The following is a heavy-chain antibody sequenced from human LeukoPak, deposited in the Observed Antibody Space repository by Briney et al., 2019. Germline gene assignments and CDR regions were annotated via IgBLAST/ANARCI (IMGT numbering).Heavy chain of an antibody. Sequence: TSETLSLTCAVYGGSFSGYYWSWIRQPPGKGLEWIGEINHSGSTNYNPSLKSRVTISVDTSKNQFSLKLSSVTAADTAVYYCARVQVGATLSADYWGQGTLVTVSS. CDR1: GGSFSGYY. J-gene: IGHJ4*02. CDR3: ARVQVGATLSADY. D-gene: IGHD1-26*01. CDR2: INHSGST. V-gene: IGHV4-34*01.